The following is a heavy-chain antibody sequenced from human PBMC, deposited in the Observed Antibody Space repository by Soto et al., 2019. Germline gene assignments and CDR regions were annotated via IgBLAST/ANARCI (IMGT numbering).Heavy chain of an antibody. D-gene: IGHD4-17*01. J-gene: IGHJ6*02. V-gene: IGHV3-30*18. CDR3: AKDYCRQTTPLGHGMDV. Sequence: GGSLRLSCAASGFTFSSYGMHWVRQAPGKGLEWVAVISYDGSNKYYADSVKGRFTISRDNSKNTLYLQMNSLRAEDTAVYYCAKDYCRQTTPLGHGMDVWGQGTTVTVSS. CDR2: ISYDGSNK. CDR1: GFTFSSYG.